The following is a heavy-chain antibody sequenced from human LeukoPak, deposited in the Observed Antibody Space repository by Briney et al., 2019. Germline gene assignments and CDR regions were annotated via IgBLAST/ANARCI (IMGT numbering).Heavy chain of an antibody. V-gene: IGHV4-30-4*01. J-gene: IGHJ5*02. CDR1: GGSISSGDYY. D-gene: IGHD3-22*01. CDR2: MYYSGST. CDR3: ARPYYYDSRIDP. Sequence: SQTLSVTCTVSGGSISSGDYYWSWIRQPPGKGLEWIAYMYYSGSTYYNPSLKSRVTMSADTSKNQLSLKLSSVTAADTAVYYCARPYYYDSRIDPWGQGILVTVSS.